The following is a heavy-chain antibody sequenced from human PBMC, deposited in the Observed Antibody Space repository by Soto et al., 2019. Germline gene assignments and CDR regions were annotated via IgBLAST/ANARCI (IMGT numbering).Heavy chain of an antibody. CDR2: IIPIFGTA. J-gene: IGHJ2*01. CDR3: ATDTTVVSHWYFDL. Sequence: QVQLVQSGAEVKKPGSSVKVSCKASGGTFSSYAISWVRQAPGQGREWMGGIIPIFGTANYAQKLQSRVTITADESTSTAYMELSSLRSEDTAVYYCATDTTVVSHWYFDLWGRGTLVTVSS. V-gene: IGHV1-69*12. D-gene: IGHD4-17*01. CDR1: GGTFSSYA.